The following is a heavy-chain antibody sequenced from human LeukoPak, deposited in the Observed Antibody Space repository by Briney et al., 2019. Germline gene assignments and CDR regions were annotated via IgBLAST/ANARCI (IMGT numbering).Heavy chain of an antibody. Sequence: PSETLSLTCTVSGGSISSGGYYWSWIRQHPGKGLEWIGYIYYSGSTYYNPSLKSRVTISVDTSKNQFSLKLSSVTAADTAVYYCARSLHSVTSGYYLHYYYYGMDVWGQGTTVTVSS. J-gene: IGHJ6*02. CDR2: IYYSGST. CDR1: GGSISSGGYY. D-gene: IGHD3-22*01. CDR3: ARSLHSVTSGYYLHYYYYGMDV. V-gene: IGHV4-31*03.